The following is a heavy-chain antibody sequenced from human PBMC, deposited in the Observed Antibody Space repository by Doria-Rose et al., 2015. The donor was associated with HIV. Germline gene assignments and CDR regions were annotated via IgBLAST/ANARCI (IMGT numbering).Heavy chain of an antibody. Sequence: FTNYGINWVRQAPGQGLEWMGWISAYTGNTNYAQNLQGRVTMTTDTSTSTAYMDLRSLRSDDTAVYYCAREGTTRAFDIWGQGTMVTVSS. J-gene: IGHJ3*02. D-gene: IGHD1-7*01. CDR3: AREGTTRAFDI. CDR2: ISAYTGNT. V-gene: IGHV1-18*01. CDR1: FTNYG.